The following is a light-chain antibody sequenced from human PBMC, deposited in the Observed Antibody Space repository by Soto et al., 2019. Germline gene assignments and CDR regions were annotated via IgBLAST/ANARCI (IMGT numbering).Light chain of an antibody. J-gene: IGKJ3*01. CDR2: DAS. V-gene: IGKV3-11*01. CDR3: QQRSNWPPEGT. Sequence: EIVLTQSPDTLSLSPGERATLSCRASQSVGSSLAWYQQRPGQAPRLLIYDASNRATGIPARFSGSGSGTDFTLTIIILQPEDFAVYYCQQRSNWPPEGTFGPGTTVDIK. CDR1: QSVGSS.